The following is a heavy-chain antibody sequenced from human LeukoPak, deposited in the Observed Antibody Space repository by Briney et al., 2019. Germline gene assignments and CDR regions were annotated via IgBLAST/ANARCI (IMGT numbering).Heavy chain of an antibody. CDR2: ISSSSSYT. D-gene: IGHD2-2*01. CDR3: AREGYQLQGNEWFDP. Sequence: GGSLRLSCAASGFTFSDYYMSWIRQAPGKGLEWVSYISSSSSYTNYADSVKGRFTISRDNAKNSLYLQMNSLRAEDTAVYYCAREGYQLQGNEWFDPWGQGTLVTVSS. V-gene: IGHV3-11*06. J-gene: IGHJ5*02. CDR1: GFTFSDYY.